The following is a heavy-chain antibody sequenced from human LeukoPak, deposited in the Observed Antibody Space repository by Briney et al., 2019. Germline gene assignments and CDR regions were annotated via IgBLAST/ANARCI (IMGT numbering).Heavy chain of an antibody. J-gene: IGHJ3*02. Sequence: PSETLSLTCTVSGGSISSYYWSWIRQPPGKGLEWIGYIYYSGSTNYNPSLKSRVTISVDTSKNQFSLKLSSVTAADTAVYYCARAGAEEVPDIWGQGTMVTVSS. CDR3: ARAGAEEVPDI. CDR1: GGSISSYY. V-gene: IGHV4-59*01. CDR2: IYYSGST.